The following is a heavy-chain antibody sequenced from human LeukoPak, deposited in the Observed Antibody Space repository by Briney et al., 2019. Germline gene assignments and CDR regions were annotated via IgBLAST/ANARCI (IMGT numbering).Heavy chain of an antibody. CDR3: ARPYRRYCSSTSCYCFDY. J-gene: IGHJ4*02. D-gene: IGHD2-2*01. Sequence: GGSLRLSCAASGFTFSSYAMSWVRQAPGKGLEWVSAISGSGGSTYYADPVKGRFTISRDNSKNTLYLQMNSLRAEDTAVYYCARPYRRYCSSTSCYCFDYWGQGTLVTVSS. V-gene: IGHV3-23*01. CDR1: GFTFSSYA. CDR2: ISGSGGST.